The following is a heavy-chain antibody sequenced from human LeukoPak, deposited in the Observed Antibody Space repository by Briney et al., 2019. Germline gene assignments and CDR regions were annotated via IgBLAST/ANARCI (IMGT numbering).Heavy chain of an antibody. Sequence: PGGPLRLSCATSGSSFNRRGMNWVRQPPGKGLEWVSYISPRSETIFYAESVQGRFAVSRDDAKGSLYLQMHTLRVEDTAVYYCARIDGPTVFTYYMDLWGKGTTVTVAS. CDR3: ARIDGPTVFTYYMDL. CDR1: GSSFNRRG. D-gene: IGHD3-16*01. CDR2: ISPRSETI. V-gene: IGHV3-48*04. J-gene: IGHJ6*03.